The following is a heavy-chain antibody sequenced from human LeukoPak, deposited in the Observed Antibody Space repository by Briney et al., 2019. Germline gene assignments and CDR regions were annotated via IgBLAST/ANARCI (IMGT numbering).Heavy chain of an antibody. CDR2: ISYDGSNK. D-gene: IGHD3-16*01. V-gene: IGHV3-30*04. CDR1: GYTFSSYV. Sequence: SCKASGYTFSSYVMHWVRQAPGKGLEWVAIISYDGSNKYYADSVKGRFTISRDNAKNSLYLQMNSLRAEDTAVYYCARDDLRLGHSDYWGQGTLVTVSS. J-gene: IGHJ4*02. CDR3: ARDDLRLGHSDY.